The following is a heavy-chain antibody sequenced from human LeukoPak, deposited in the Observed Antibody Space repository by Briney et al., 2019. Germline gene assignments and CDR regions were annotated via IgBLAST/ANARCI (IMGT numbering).Heavy chain of an antibody. CDR1: ADSLSSGGHY. J-gene: IGHJ4*02. Sequence: PSQTLSLTCTVSADSLSSGGHYWAWIRQLPGKGLESIGFIHHSGSSRHNPSLKDRVAISVDASRKQFALRLSSVTAADTAIYYCARGGNRFGGFYFDCWGQGIQVIVSS. V-gene: IGHV4-31*03. CDR2: IHHSGSS. CDR3: ARGGNRFGGFYFDC. D-gene: IGHD3-10*01.